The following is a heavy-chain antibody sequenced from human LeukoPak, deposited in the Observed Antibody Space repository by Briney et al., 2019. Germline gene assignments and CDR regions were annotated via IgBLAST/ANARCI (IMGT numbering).Heavy chain of an antibody. Sequence: QPGGSLRLSCAASGFTFSSYGMTWLRQTPAKGLEWVSAISGSGETTYYSDSVKGRFTISRDNSKNTLFLQMNSLRVEDGAMYYCAKTHGYFDQWGQGTLVAVSS. V-gene: IGHV3-23*01. CDR1: GFTFSSYG. CDR2: ISGSGETT. CDR3: AKTHGYFDQ. D-gene: IGHD3-22*01. J-gene: IGHJ4*02.